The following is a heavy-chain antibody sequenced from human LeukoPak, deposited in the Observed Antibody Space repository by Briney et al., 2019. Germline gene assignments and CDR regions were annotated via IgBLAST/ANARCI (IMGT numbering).Heavy chain of an antibody. V-gene: IGHV3-23*01. J-gene: IGHJ4*02. CDR3: AKKWNGFNRVFDY. CDR1: GFTFTSYA. Sequence: PGGSLRLSCAASGFTFTSYAMCWVRQAPGKGLEWVSAISGSGDSTYYADSVKGRFTISRDNSQNTVYLRMNSLRAEDTALYYCAKKWNGFNRVFDYWGQGTLVTVSS. CDR2: ISGSGDST. D-gene: IGHD5-24*01.